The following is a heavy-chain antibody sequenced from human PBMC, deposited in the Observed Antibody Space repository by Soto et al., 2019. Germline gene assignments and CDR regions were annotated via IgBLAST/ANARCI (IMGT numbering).Heavy chain of an antibody. CDR2: IIPIFGTA. V-gene: IGHV1-69*12. CDR3: ARESRYCSGGSCYFRPGIDY. D-gene: IGHD2-15*01. CDR1: GGTFSSYA. J-gene: IGHJ4*02. Sequence: QVQLVQSGAEVKKPGSSVKVSCKASGGTFSSYAISWVRQAPGQGLEWMGGIIPIFGTANYAQKFQGRVTITADESTSPGYMELSSLRYENTAVDYCARESRYCSGGSCYFRPGIDYWGQGTLVTVSS.